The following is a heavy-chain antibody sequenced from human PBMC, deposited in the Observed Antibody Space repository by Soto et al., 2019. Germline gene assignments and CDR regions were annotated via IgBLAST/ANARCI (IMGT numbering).Heavy chain of an antibody. V-gene: IGHV1-69*01. CDR3: ARMVYAIRVRYYHYGMDV. Sequence: TSVEVTCKACGGRLGSCAISWVRQAPGQGLEWMGGIIPIFGTANYAQKFQGRVTITADESTSTAYMELSSLRSEDTAVYYCARMVYAIRVRYYHYGMDVWGQGTTVNLSS. CDR2: IIPIFGTA. D-gene: IGHD2-8*01. J-gene: IGHJ6*02. CDR1: GGRLGSCA.